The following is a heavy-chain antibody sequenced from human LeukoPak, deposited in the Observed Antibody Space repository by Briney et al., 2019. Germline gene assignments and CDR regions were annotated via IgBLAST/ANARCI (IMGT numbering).Heavy chain of an antibody. CDR1: GGSFSGYY. D-gene: IGHD3-3*01. J-gene: IGHJ6*02. Sequence: MTSETLSLTCAVYGGSFSGYYWSWIRQPPGKGLEWIGEINHSGSTNYNPSLKSRVTISVDTSKNQFSLKLSSVTAADTAVYYCARALVFRPHYGMDVWGQGTTVTVSS. CDR2: INHSGST. CDR3: ARALVFRPHYGMDV. V-gene: IGHV4-34*01.